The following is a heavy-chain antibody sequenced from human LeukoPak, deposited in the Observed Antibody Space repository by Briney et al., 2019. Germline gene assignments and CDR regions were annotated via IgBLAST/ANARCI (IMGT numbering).Heavy chain of an antibody. CDR2: IHYSGRA. CDR3: VRFGVNYDMDV. D-gene: IGHD3-16*01. J-gene: IGHJ6*02. Sequence: SETLSLTCSVSGGSISGYYWTWVRQPPGKGLEWIGQIHYSGRADYNPSLKSRNTMSVDTSRNQISLKLSSVTAADTAIYYCVRFGVNYDMDVWGQGTTVTVFS. CDR1: GGSISGYY. V-gene: IGHV4-59*01.